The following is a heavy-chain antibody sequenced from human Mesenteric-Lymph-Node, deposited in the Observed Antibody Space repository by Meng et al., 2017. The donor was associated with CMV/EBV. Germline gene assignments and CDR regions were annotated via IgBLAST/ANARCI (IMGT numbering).Heavy chain of an antibody. CDR2: IYPGDSDS. CDR3: ARDATGGRYHFDY. V-gene: IGHV5-51*01. CDR1: GYRFTTYW. D-gene: IGHD2-8*02. Sequence: KVSCKGSGYRFTTYWIGWVRQMPGKGLEWMGIIYPGDSDSRYSPSFQGQVTMSADKSISTASLQWSSLKASDSGIYSCARDATGGRYHFDYWGQGMVVTVSS. J-gene: IGHJ4*02.